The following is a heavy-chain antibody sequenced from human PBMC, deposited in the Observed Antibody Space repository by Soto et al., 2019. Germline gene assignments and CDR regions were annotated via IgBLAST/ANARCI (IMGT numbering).Heavy chain of an antibody. V-gene: IGHV1-3*01. Sequence: QVQLVQSGAEVKKPGASVKVSCKASGYTFTSYAMHWVRQARGQRLEWMGWINAGNGNTKYSQKFQGRVTITRDTSASTAYMELSSLRSEDTAVYYCARDRIMITFGGVIPFDYWGQGTLVTVSS. J-gene: IGHJ4*02. CDR1: GYTFTSYA. CDR3: ARDRIMITFGGVIPFDY. CDR2: INAGNGNT. D-gene: IGHD3-16*02.